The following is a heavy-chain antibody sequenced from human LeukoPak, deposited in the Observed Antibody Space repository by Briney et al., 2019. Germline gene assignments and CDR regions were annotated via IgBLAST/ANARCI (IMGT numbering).Heavy chain of an antibody. Sequence: GGSLRLSCAASGFSFSTYGIHWVRQAPGKGLEWVSVIYSGGTTYYADSVKGRFTISRDNSKNTLYLQMNSLGDEDTAVYYCARELHLGQGTLVTVSS. CDR2: IYSGGTT. V-gene: IGHV3-66*02. CDR1: GFSFSTYG. J-gene: IGHJ4*02. D-gene: IGHD1-26*01. CDR3: ARELH.